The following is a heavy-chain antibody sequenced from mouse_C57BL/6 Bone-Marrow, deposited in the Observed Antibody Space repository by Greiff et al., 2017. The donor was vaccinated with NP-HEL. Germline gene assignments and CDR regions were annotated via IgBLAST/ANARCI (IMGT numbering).Heavy chain of an antibody. D-gene: IGHD4-1*01. CDR1: GFSLTSYG. CDR3: ARQGNWDEDYYAMDY. J-gene: IGHJ4*01. CDR2: IWSDGST. V-gene: IGHV2-6-1*01. Sequence: QVQLKESGPGLVAPSQSLSITCTVSGFSLTSYGVHWVRQPPGKGLEWLVVIWSDGSTTYNSALKSRLSISKDNSKSQVFLKMNSLQTDDTAMYYCARQGNWDEDYYAMDYWGQGTSVTVSS.